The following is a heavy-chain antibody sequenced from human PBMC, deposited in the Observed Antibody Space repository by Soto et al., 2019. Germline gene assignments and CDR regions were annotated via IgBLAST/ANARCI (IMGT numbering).Heavy chain of an antibody. Sequence: PGVSLRLSCAASGFTVSSNYMSWVRQAPGKGLEWVSVIYSGGSTYYADSVKGRFTISRDSSKNTVSLEMTSLRAEDTAVYYCAKGGRQWLVTSDFNYWGQGALVTVYS. CDR1: GFTVSSNY. V-gene: IGHV3-53*05. CDR2: IYSGGST. J-gene: IGHJ4*02. D-gene: IGHD6-19*01. CDR3: AKGGRQWLVTSDFNY.